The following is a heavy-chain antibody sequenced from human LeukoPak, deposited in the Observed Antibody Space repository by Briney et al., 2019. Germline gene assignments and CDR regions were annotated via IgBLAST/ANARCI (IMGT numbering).Heavy chain of an antibody. CDR2: ISGSGGST. CDR3: AKGQGGYENHNWFDP. CDR1: GFTFSSYA. D-gene: IGHD5-12*01. V-gene: IGHV3-23*01. Sequence: GGSLRLSCAASGFTFSSYAMSWVRQAPGKGLGWVSAISGSGGSTYYADSVKGRFTISRDNSKNTLYLQMNSLRAEDTAVYYCAKGQGGYENHNWFDPWGQGTLVAVSS. J-gene: IGHJ5*02.